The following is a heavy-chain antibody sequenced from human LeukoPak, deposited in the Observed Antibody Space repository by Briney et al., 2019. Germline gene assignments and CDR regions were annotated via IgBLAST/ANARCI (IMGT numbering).Heavy chain of an antibody. Sequence: GGSLRLSCAASGFTFDDYAMPWVRQAPGKGLEWVSGISWNSGSIGYADSVKGRFTISRDNAKNSLYLQMNSLRAEDTALYYCAKDLPHYYDSSGYFDYWGQGTLVTVSS. V-gene: IGHV3-9*01. D-gene: IGHD3-22*01. CDR2: ISWNSGSI. CDR3: AKDLPHYYDSSGYFDY. J-gene: IGHJ4*02. CDR1: GFTFDDYA.